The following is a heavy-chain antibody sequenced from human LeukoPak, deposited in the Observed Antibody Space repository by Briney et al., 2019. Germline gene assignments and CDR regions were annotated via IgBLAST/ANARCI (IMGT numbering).Heavy chain of an antibody. CDR1: GFTFTSYA. Sequence: GGSLRLSCAASGFTFTSYAMSWVRQAPGKGLEWVSALSGSGGSTYYADSVKGRFTISRDNSKNTLYLQMNSLRAEDTAVYYCAKLGQGYGDFVDAFDIWGQGTMVTVSS. CDR2: LSGSGGST. D-gene: IGHD4-17*01. J-gene: IGHJ3*02. V-gene: IGHV3-23*01. CDR3: AKLGQGYGDFVDAFDI.